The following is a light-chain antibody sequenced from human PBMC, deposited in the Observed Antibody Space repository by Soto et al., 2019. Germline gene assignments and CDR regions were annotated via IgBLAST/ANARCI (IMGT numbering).Light chain of an antibody. Sequence: QSALTQPASVSGSPGQSITISCTGTGSDIGGYNYVSWYQQYPGTVPKLIIYEVSNRPSGVSNRFSGSQSGNTASLTISGLQAEDEADYFCSSYISSSTSTVFGGGTTVTVL. CDR1: GSDIGGYNY. CDR3: SSYISSSTSTV. J-gene: IGLJ2*01. V-gene: IGLV2-14*01. CDR2: EVS.